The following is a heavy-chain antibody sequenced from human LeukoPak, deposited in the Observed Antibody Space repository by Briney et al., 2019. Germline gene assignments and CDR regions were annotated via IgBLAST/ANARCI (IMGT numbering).Heavy chain of an antibody. CDR1: GGSYNGYY. Sequence: PSETLSLTCAVYGGSYNGYYWSWIRQPPGKGLEWIGEINHSGSTNYHPSLKSRVTISVYTSKYQFSLKLSLVTATDTAVYECSRIRQSFGVAENWFDSWGQGTLVTVSS. J-gene: IGHJ5*01. D-gene: IGHD3-3*01. CDR3: SRIRQSFGVAENWFDS. V-gene: IGHV4-34*01. CDR2: INHSGST.